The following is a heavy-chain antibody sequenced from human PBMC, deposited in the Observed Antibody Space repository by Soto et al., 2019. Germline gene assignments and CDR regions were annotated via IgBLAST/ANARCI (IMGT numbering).Heavy chain of an antibody. CDR3: ARDRLGYCSGGSCHSLDI. CDR1: GFTFSSYT. CDR2: IISTGNYI. D-gene: IGHD2-15*01. V-gene: IGHV3-21*06. J-gene: IGHJ3*02. Sequence: DVQLVESGGGLVKPGGSLRLSCAASGFTFSSYTMNWVRQAPGKGLEWVSSIISTGNYIYYADSVKGRFTISRDNGKPSXXLQINSLRAEDTAVYYCARDRLGYCSGGSCHSLDIWGQGTMVTVSS.